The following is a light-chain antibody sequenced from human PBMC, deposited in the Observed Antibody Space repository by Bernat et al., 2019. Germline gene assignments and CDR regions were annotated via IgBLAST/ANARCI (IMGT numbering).Light chain of an antibody. V-gene: IGLV2-14*03. Sequence: QSALTQPASVSGSPGQSITISCTGTSSDVGGHNYVCWYQQHPGKAPKLIIYDVSDRPSGVSNRFSGSKSGHTVSLTISRLQAEDEAYYYCSAYTTSSTLVFGGGTKLTRL. J-gene: IGLJ3*02. CDR1: SSDVGGHNY. CDR3: SAYTTSSTLV. CDR2: DVS.